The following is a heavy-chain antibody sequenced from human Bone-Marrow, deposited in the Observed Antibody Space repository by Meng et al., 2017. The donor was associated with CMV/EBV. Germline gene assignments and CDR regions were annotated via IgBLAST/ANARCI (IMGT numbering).Heavy chain of an antibody. CDR1: GGSFSGYY. CDR3: ARGRRFGGNGAFDI. J-gene: IGHJ3*02. V-gene: IGHV4-34*01. Sequence: SQTLSLTCAVYGGSFSGYYWSWIRQPPGKGLEWIGEINHSGSTNYNPSLKSRVTISVDTSKNQFSLKLSSVTAADTAVYYCARGRRFGGNGAFDIWGQGTMATVSS. D-gene: IGHD4-23*01. CDR2: INHSGST.